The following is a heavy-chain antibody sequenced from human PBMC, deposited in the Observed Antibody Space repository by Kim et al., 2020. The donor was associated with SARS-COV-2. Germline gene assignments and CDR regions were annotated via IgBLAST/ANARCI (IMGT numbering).Heavy chain of an antibody. Sequence: GGSLRLSCATSGFTFRDYSLSWVRQAPGKGLEWVSSISSGSTFISYADSVKGRFTISRDYAKNSLYLQMHSLRVEDTAVYYCARDFYCGGDCPGVEYWGQGTLVTVSS. J-gene: IGHJ4*02. D-gene: IGHD2-21*02. V-gene: IGHV3-21*01. CDR1: GFTFRDYS. CDR2: ISSGSTFI. CDR3: ARDFYCGGDCPGVEY.